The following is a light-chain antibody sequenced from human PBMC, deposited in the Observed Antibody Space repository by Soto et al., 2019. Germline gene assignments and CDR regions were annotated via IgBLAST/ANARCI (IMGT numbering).Light chain of an antibody. CDR1: QSVSSN. CDR2: GAF. Sequence: EMLMTHSPVALSVSPGERATLSCRASQSVSSNLAWYQQKPGQAPSLLIYGAFTRATGIPARFSGTGSGTEFTLTISSVQSEDFALYYCQQYNDWPLTFGQGTKVAIK. J-gene: IGKJ1*01. CDR3: QQYNDWPLT. V-gene: IGKV3-15*01.